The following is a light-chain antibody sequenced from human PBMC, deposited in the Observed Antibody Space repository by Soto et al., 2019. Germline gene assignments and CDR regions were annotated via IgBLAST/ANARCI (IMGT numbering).Light chain of an antibody. CDR1: QGIRNA. V-gene: IGKV1-6*02. CDR2: AAS. J-gene: IGKJ1*01. Sequence: AIQMTQSPSSLSASVGDRVTITCRASQGIRNALGWFQQKPGKAPKSLIYAASNLHSGVPSRFSGSRSGRDFTLTISGLQPDDFATYYCLQDFRYPWTFGQGTKVDIK. CDR3: LQDFRYPWT.